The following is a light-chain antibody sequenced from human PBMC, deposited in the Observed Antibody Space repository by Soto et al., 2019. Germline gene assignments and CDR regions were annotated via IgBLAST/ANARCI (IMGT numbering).Light chain of an antibody. CDR2: RAS. CDR3: QQYSSHTRS. V-gene: IGKV1-5*03. Sequence: DIQMTQSPSTLSASVGDSVTITCRASQSVSVWLAWYQQKPGKPPKLLIYRASNLWSGVPSRFSGSGFDTDFTLTITSLQPEDYATYYCQQYSSHTRSFGQGTKV. J-gene: IGKJ1*01. CDR1: QSVSVW.